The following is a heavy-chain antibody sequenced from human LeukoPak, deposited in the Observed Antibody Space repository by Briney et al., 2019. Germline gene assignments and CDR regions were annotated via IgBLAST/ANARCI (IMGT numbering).Heavy chain of an antibody. CDR1: GDSVSSNSVT. CDR2: TYYRSTWYN. J-gene: IGHJ5*02. Sequence: SQTLTLTCAISGDSVSSNSVTWNWIRQSPSRGLEWLGRTYYRSTWYNDYAVSVRGRITVNPDTSKNQSSLHLNSVTPEDTAVYYCARRLTQYDCFDPWGQGILVTASS. D-gene: IGHD2-2*01. CDR3: ARRLTQYDCFDP. V-gene: IGHV6-1*01.